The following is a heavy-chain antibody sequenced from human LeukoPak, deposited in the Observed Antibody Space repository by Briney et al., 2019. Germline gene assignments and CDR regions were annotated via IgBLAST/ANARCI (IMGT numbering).Heavy chain of an antibody. CDR2: INTNTGNP. Sequence: ASVKVSCKASGYTFTSYAMNWVRQAPGQGLEWMGWINTNTGNPTYAQGFTGRFVFSLDTSVSTAYLQISSLKAEDTAVYYCARGYTKDMTSVTHFDYWAREPWSPSPQ. CDR1: GYTFTSYA. CDR3: ARGYTKDMTSVTHFDY. J-gene: IGHJ4*02. D-gene: IGHD4-17*01. V-gene: IGHV7-4-1*02.